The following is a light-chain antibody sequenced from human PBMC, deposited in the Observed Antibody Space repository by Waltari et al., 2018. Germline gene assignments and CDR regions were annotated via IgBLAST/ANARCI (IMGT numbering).Light chain of an antibody. J-gene: IGKJ3*01. CDR2: GAS. Sequence: TQSPGTLSMSPGERVTLSCRASQSFGNNDLAWYQQKPGQAPRLLMYGASSRATGIPDRFSGSGSGTDFTLTISRLEPEDFAVYFCQYYGDSPFTFGPGTKVDLK. CDR3: QYYGDSPFT. CDR1: QSFGNND. V-gene: IGKV3-20*01.